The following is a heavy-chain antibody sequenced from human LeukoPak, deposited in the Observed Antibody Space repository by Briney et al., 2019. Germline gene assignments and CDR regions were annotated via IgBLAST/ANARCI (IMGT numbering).Heavy chain of an antibody. CDR2: ISGSGGST. CDR3: AKDRMITFGGVIVVYYFDY. J-gene: IGHJ4*02. D-gene: IGHD3-16*02. CDR1: GFTFSSYA. V-gene: IGHV3-23*01. Sequence: AGGSLRLSCAASGFTFSSYAMSWVCQAPGKGLEWVSAISGSGGSTYYADSVKGRFTISRDNSKNTLYLQMNSLRAEDTAVYYCAKDRMITFGGVIVVYYFDYWGQGTLVTVSS.